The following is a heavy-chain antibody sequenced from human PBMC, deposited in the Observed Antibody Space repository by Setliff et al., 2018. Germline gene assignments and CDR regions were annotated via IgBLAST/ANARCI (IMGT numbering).Heavy chain of an antibody. J-gene: IGHJ6*03. CDR3: ARASRFGTIKYRGDYYMDV. CDR1: GYTFTTYA. V-gene: IGHV7-4-1*02. Sequence: ASVKVSCKASGYTFTTYAISWMRQAPGQGLEWMGWINTNTGNPSYAQGFTGRFVFSLDTSVSTAYLHISSLKAEDTALYYCARASRFGTIKYRGDYYMDVWGKGTTVTVSS. D-gene: IGHD3-10*01. CDR2: INTNTGNP.